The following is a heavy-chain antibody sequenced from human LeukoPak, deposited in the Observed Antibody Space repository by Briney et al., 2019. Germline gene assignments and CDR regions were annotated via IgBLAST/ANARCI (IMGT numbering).Heavy chain of an antibody. Sequence: ASVKVSCKASGYTFTSYDINWVRQATGQGLEWMGWVNPNSGHTGYAQKFQGRVTMTRNTSISTAYMELSSLRSEDTAVYYCARRAPGSYCSGGSCPYFDYWGQGTLVSLSS. V-gene: IGHV1-8*01. CDR3: ARRAPGSYCSGGSCPYFDY. D-gene: IGHD2-15*01. J-gene: IGHJ4*02. CDR1: GYTFTSYD. CDR2: VNPNSGHT.